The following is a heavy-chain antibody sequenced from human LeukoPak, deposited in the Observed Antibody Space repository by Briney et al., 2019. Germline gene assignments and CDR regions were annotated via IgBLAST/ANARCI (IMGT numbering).Heavy chain of an antibody. CDR1: GYTFTGYY. D-gene: IGHD2-21*01. CDR3: ARVLGGDFYYYGMDV. Sequence: ASVKVSCKASGYTFTGYYMHWVRQAPGQGLEWMGWINPNGGGTNYAQKFQGRVTMTRDTSISTAYMELSRLRSDDTAVYYCARVLGGDFYYYGMDVWGQGTTVTVSS. V-gene: IGHV1-2*02. CDR2: INPNGGGT. J-gene: IGHJ6*02.